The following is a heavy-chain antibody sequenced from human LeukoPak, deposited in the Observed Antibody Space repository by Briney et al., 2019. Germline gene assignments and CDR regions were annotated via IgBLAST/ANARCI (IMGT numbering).Heavy chain of an antibody. Sequence: GGSLRLSCAASGFTFSSYAMSWVRHPHGQGLEWVSSISGSGGSTYYADSVKGRFTISRDNSKNTLYLQMNSLRAEDTDVYYCPKEPDYGDYFDYWGQGTLVTVSS. CDR2: ISGSGGST. D-gene: IGHD4-17*01. CDR1: GFTFSSYA. CDR3: PKEPDYGDYFDY. V-gene: IGHV3-23*01. J-gene: IGHJ4*02.